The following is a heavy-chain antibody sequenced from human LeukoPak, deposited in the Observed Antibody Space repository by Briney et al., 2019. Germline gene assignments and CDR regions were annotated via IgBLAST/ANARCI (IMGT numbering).Heavy chain of an antibody. CDR1: GFTFTSYG. J-gene: IGHJ2*01. V-gene: IGHV3-23*01. CDR3: ADSRRSGYWYFDL. CDR2: ISGSGSYT. Sequence: SGGSLRLSCAASGFTFTSYGMSWVRQAPGKGLEWVSAISGSGSYTYYADSVKGRFTISRDNSKNTLYLQMNSLRAEDTAVYYCADSRRSGYWYFDLWGRGTLVTVSS. D-gene: IGHD3-22*01.